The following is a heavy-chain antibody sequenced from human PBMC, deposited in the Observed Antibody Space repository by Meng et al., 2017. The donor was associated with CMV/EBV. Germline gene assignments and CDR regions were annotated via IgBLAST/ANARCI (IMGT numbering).Heavy chain of an antibody. CDR2: IGTAGDT. CDR1: GFTFSSYD. J-gene: IGHJ4*02. V-gene: IGHV3-13*03. Sequence: GESLKISCAACGFTFSSYDMHWVRQATGKGLEWVSAIGTAGDTYYPGSVKGQFTISRENAKNSLYLQMNSLRAEDTAVYYCAKNEGYCSSTSCRRYFDYWGQGTLVTVSS. CDR3: AKNEGYCSSTSCRRYFDY. D-gene: IGHD2-2*01.